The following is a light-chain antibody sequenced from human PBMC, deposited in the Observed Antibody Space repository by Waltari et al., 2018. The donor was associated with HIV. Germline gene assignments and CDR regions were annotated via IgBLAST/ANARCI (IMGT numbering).Light chain of an antibody. V-gene: IGKV1-39*01. CDR1: QNIKNY. J-gene: IGKJ5*01. CDR2: AAT. Sequence: DIQLTHSPSSLSASLGDEVILTCRASQNIKNYVNWYRQKPGGAPKLLIYAATNLQSGVPGRFRGGGSGTDFTLTINNLQPEDSAIYICQQTYSASMTFGRGTRV. CDR3: QQTYSASMT.